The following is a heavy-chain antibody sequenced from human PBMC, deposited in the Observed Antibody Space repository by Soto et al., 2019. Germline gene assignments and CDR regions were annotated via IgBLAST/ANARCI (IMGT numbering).Heavy chain of an antibody. CDR1: GFSLSNARMG. J-gene: IGHJ4*02. D-gene: IGHD3-9*01. Sequence: QVTLKESGPVLVKPTETLTLTCTVSGFSLSNARMGVSWIRQPPGKALEWLAHIFSNDEKSYSTSLKSRLTISKDTSKSQVVLTMTNMDPVDTATYYCARCVLRYFDWLFDIDYWGQGTLVTVSS. V-gene: IGHV2-26*01. CDR3: ARCVLRYFDWLFDIDY. CDR2: IFSNDEK.